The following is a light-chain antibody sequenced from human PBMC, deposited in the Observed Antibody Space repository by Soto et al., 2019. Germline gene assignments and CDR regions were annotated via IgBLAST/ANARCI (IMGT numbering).Light chain of an antibody. CDR2: LEGTGGY. CDR3: ETWASNTRV. V-gene: IGLV4-60*02. Sequence: QSVLTQSSSASASLGSSVKLTCTLSSGHSSYIIAWHQQQPGKAPRYLMKLEGTGGYNKGSGVPDRFSGSSSGTDRYLTISNLQFEDEADYYCETWASNTRVFGGGTKLTVL. J-gene: IGLJ2*01. CDR1: SGHSSYI.